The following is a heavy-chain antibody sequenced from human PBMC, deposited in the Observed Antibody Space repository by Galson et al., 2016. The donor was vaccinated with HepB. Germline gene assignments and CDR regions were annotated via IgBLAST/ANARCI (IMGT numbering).Heavy chain of an antibody. CDR1: GVSISSDGYY. CDR2: IYSAGSA. Sequence: TLSLTCTVSGVSISSDGYYRTWIRQHPGKGLEWIGYIYSAGSAYYNRSLKRRLTISLDTSKNQFSLKLSSVTAADTAVYYCARDQKVIGGWFDTWGQGTLVAVSS. V-gene: IGHV4-31*03. CDR3: ARDQKVIGGWFDT. D-gene: IGHD2-21*01. J-gene: IGHJ5*02.